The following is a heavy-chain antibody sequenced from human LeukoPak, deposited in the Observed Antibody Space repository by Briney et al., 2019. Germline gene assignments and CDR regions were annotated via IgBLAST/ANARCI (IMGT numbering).Heavy chain of an antibody. J-gene: IGHJ4*02. CDR3: VKDRADQYSFDS. V-gene: IGHV3-74*01. D-gene: IGHD4-11*01. CDR1: GFTFSSHW. CDR2: INSDGSTT. Sequence: GGSLRLSCAASGFTFSSHWMHWVRQAPGKGLVWVSRINSDGSTTTYADSVKGRFTISRDNANNTLYLQMNSLRLEDTAVYFCVKDRADQYSFDSWGQGTLVTVSS.